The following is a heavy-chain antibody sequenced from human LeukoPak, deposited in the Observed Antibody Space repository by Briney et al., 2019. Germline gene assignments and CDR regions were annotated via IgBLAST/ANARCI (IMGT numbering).Heavy chain of an antibody. D-gene: IGHD3-10*01. CDR2: IIPTFGTA. CDR1: GGTFSSYA. J-gene: IGHJ6*03. V-gene: IGHV1-69*05. CDR3: ARDYMVRGVNTIIPYYYYYMDV. Sequence: SVKVSCKASGGTFSSYAISWVRQAPGQGLEWMGRIIPTFGTANYAQKFQGRVTITTDESTSTAYMELSSLRSEDTAVYYCARDYMVRGVNTIIPYYYYYMDVWGKGTTVTVSS.